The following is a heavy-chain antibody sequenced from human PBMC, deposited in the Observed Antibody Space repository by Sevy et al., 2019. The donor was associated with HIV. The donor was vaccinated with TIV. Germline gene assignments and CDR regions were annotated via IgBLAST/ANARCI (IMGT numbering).Heavy chain of an antibody. J-gene: IGHJ4*02. CDR2: ISSSSSYI. D-gene: IGHD5-18*01. CDR3: ARASSSVDTAMDLLDY. V-gene: IGHV3-21*01. Sequence: GGSLRLSCAASGFTFSSYSRNWVRQAPGKGLEWVSSISSSSSYIYYADSVKGRFTISRDNAKNSLYLQMNSLRAEDTGVYYCARASSSVDTAMDLLDYWGQGTLVTVSS. CDR1: GFTFSSYS.